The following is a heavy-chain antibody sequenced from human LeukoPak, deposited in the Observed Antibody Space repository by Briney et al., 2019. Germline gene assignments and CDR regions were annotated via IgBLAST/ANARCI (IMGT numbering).Heavy chain of an antibody. J-gene: IGHJ4*02. CDR1: GYTFTSYD. D-gene: IGHD3-10*01. CDR2: MNPNSGNT. V-gene: IGHV1-8*01. CDR3: ARGVRITMVRGVTSYYFDY. Sequence: ASVKVSCKASGYTFTSYDINWVRQATGQGREWMGWMNPNSGNTGYAQRFQGRVTMTRNTSISTAYMELSSLRSEDTAVYYCARGVRITMVRGVTSYYFDYWGQGTLVTVSS.